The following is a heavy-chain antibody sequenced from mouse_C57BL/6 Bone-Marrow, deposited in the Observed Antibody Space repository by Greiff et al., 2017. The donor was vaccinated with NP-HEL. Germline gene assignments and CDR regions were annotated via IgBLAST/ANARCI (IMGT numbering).Heavy chain of an antibody. V-gene: IGHV14-4*01. CDR3: HCAQATDAMDY. CDR1: GFNIKDDY. J-gene: IGHJ4*01. CDR2: IDPENGDT. Sequence: VQLQQSGAELVRPGASVKLSCTASGFNIKDDYMHWVKQRPEQGLEWIGWIDPENGDTEYASKFQGKATITADTSSNTAYLQLSSLTSEDTAVYYFHCAQATDAMDYWGQGTSVTVSS. D-gene: IGHD3-2*02.